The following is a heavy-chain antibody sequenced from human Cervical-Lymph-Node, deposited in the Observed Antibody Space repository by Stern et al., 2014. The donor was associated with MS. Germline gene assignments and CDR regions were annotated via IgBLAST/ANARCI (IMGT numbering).Heavy chain of an antibody. Sequence: VQLVQSGGGVVQPGRSLRLSCAASGFTFRTYPMHWVRQAPGKGLEWVAVISSDAKYCIYTESVEGRFTISKDNSRNMLNLQRNSLRVEDTAVYYCARDFIRGAPDYLDDWGQGVLVTGSS. CDR3: ARDFIRGAPDYLDD. V-gene: IGHV3-30*04. CDR1: GFTFRTYP. J-gene: IGHJ4*02. D-gene: IGHD3-10*01. CDR2: ISSDAKYC.